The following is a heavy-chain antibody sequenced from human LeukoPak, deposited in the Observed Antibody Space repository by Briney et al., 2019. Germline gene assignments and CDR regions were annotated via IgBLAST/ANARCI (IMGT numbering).Heavy chain of an antibody. D-gene: IGHD2-15*01. CDR1: GGSFSGYY. CDR2: INHSGST. J-gene: IGHJ6*04. CDR3: ARGLRGYCSGGSCSTYYYYYGMDA. Sequence: PSETLSLTCAVYGGSFSGYYWSWIRQPPGKGLEWIGEINHSGSTNYNPSLKSRVTISVDTSKNQFSLKLSSVTAADTAVYYCARGLRGYCSGGSCSTYYYYYGMDAWGKGTTVTVSS. V-gene: IGHV4-34*01.